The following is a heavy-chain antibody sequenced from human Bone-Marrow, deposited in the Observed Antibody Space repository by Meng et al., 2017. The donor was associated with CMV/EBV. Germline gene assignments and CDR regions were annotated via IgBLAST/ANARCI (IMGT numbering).Heavy chain of an antibody. CDR2: IKQDGSEK. CDR3: ARDPPGRQQLAKPS. V-gene: IGHV3-7*01. CDR1: GFTFSSYW. D-gene: IGHD6-13*01. Sequence: GGSLRLSCAASGFTFSSYWMSWVRQAPGKGLEWVANIKQDGSEKYYVDSVKGRFTISRDNSKNTLYLQMNSLRAEDTAVYYCARDPPGRQQLAKPSWGQGTLVTVSS. J-gene: IGHJ1*01.